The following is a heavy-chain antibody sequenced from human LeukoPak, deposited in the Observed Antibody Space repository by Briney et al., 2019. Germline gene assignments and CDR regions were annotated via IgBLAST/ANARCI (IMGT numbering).Heavy chain of an antibody. V-gene: IGHV3-23*01. J-gene: IGHJ4*02. CDR3: AKRGVVIRGILIMGFHKPAYYFDY. CDR1: AITVSNYD. CDR2: IRGSGGGT. D-gene: IGHD3-10*01. Sequence: PGGSLRLSCVVSAITVSNYDMSWVRQAPGKGLECVSDIRGSGGGTNYADSVKGPFAISRDNSMNTVYLQMNSLRAEDTAVYFCAKRGVVIRGILIMGFHKPAYYFDYWGQGILVTVSS.